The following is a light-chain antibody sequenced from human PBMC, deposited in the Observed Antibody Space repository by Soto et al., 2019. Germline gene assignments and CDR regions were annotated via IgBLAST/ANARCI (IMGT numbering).Light chain of an antibody. Sequence: QSALTQPASVSESPGQSITISCTGTSSDIGAYNYVSWYQHHPGKAPKLMIYDVSSRPSGISNRFSGSKSGNTASLTISGLQAEDEADYYCSSYTSSITVIFGGGTTLTVL. V-gene: IGLV2-14*03. CDR1: SSDIGAYNY. J-gene: IGLJ2*01. CDR3: SSYTSSITVI. CDR2: DVS.